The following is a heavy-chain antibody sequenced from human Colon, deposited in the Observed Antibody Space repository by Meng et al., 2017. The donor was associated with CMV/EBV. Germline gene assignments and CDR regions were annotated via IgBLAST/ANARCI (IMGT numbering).Heavy chain of an antibody. CDR2: INPYSGVT. CDR3: ARVGGGWFSEVDY. Sequence: ASVKVSCKATGYTFTGHLVHWVRQAPGQGLEWMGWINPYSGVTNYAQKFQDRVTMTKDTSINTAYMELSRLRSHDTAVYHCARVGGGWFSEVDYWGQGTLVTVSS. CDR1: GYTFTGHL. J-gene: IGHJ4*02. V-gene: IGHV1-2*02. D-gene: IGHD6-19*01.